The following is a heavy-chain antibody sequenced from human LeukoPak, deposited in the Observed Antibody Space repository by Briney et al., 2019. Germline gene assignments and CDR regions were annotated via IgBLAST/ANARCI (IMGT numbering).Heavy chain of an antibody. CDR3: ARGPTVYYDSSGYYLNWFEP. CDR1: GGTFSSYA. CDR2: IIPIFGTA. D-gene: IGHD3-22*01. V-gene: IGHV1-69*05. J-gene: IGHJ5*02. Sequence: GSSVKVSCKASGGTFSSYAISWVRQAPGQGLEWMGRIIPIFGTANYAQKFQGRVTITTDESTSTAYMELSSLRSEDTAVYYCARGPTVYYDSSGYYLNWFEPWGQGTLVTVSS.